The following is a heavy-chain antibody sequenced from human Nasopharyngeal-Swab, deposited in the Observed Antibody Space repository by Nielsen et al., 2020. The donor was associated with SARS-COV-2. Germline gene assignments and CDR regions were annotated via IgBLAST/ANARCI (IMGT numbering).Heavy chain of an antibody. CDR1: GGSISSYY. Sequence: SETLSLTCTVSGGSISSYYWSWIRQPAGKGLEWIGRIYTSGSTNYNPSLKSRVTMPVDTSKNQFSLKLSSVTAADTAVYYCARVNGDSNEVYYYYGMDVWGQGTTVTVSS. D-gene: IGHD4-17*01. V-gene: IGHV4-4*07. J-gene: IGHJ6*02. CDR2: IYTSGST. CDR3: ARVNGDSNEVYYYYGMDV.